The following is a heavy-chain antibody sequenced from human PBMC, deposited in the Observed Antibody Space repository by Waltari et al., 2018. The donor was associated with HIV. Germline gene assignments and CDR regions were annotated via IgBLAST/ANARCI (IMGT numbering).Heavy chain of an antibody. V-gene: IGHV4-34*01. CDR1: GESFRGYY. D-gene: IGHD6-19*01. J-gene: IGHJ4*02. CDR3: ARGGASGWYLFDY. CDR2: INYSVSI. Sequence: HVQLQQWGAGLLKPSETLSLTCAVYGESFRGYYWTWIRQTPGRGLEWIGEINYSVSINYNSSLKSRVTVSADLSKNQFSLKLTSVTAADTALYYCARGGASGWYLFDYWSQGTLVTVS.